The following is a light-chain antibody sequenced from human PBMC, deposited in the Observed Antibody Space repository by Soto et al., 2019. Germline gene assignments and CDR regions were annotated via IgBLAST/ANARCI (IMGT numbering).Light chain of an antibody. CDR3: SSYTTSNTRQIV. CDR1: SSDVGGYNY. V-gene: IGLV2-14*01. Sequence: QSVLTQPASVYGSPGQSITISCTGTSSDVGGYNYVSWYQQHPGKAPEFMIYDVSNRPSGVSNRFSGSKSGNTASLTISGLQAEDEADYYCSSYTTSNTRQIVFGTGTKVTVL. J-gene: IGLJ1*01. CDR2: DVS.